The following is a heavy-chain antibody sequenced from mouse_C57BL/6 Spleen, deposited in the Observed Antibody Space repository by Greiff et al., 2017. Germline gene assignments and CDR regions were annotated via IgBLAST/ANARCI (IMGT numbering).Heavy chain of an antibody. Sequence: QVQLQQSGAELVKPGASVKISCKASGYAFSSYWMNWVKQRPGKGLEWIGQIYPGDGGTNYNGKFKGKATLTADKSSSTAYLQRSSLTSEDSAVYFCARALTTTVGDRYVEDWGTGTTVTVAS. CDR2: IYPGDGGT. V-gene: IGHV1-80*01. J-gene: IGHJ1*03. D-gene: IGHD1-1*01. CDR3: ARALTTTVGDRYVED. CDR1: GYAFSSYW.